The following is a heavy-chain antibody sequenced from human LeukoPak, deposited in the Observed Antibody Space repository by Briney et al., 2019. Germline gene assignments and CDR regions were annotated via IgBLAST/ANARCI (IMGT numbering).Heavy chain of an antibody. Sequence: SETLSLTCTVSGGSISSYYWSWIRQPAGKGLEWTGRIYTSGSTNYNPSLKSRVTMSVDTSKNQFSLKLSSVTAADTAVYYCARGVWYCSSTSCYYYYYYMDVWGKGTTVTVSS. CDR2: IYTSGST. CDR3: ARGVWYCSSTSCYYYYYYMDV. J-gene: IGHJ6*03. CDR1: GGSISSYY. V-gene: IGHV4-4*07. D-gene: IGHD2-2*01.